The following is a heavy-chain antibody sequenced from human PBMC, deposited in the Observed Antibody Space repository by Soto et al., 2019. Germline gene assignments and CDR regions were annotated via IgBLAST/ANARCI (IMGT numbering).Heavy chain of an antibody. Sequence: QGQLVQSGAEVTKPGASVKVSCKASGYTFTSYDISWVRQATGQGLEWMGWMSPNSGATGYAQKFQGRVTMTRDTSISTAYMELSNLRSEDTAIYYCARGVDAGVDVWGQGSTVTVSS. CDR2: MSPNSGAT. CDR3: ARGVDAGVDV. V-gene: IGHV1-8*01. CDR1: GYTFTSYD. D-gene: IGHD1-1*01. J-gene: IGHJ6*02.